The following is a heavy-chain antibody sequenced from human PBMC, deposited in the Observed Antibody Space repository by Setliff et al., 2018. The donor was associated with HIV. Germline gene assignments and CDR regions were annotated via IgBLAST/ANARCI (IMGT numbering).Heavy chain of an antibody. CDR2: IYYSGTT. V-gene: IGHV4-39*02. Sequence: SETLSLTCNVSGFSFRNSFYNWGWIHQPPGKGLEWIGTIYYSGTTYYNPSLKSRVTMSIDTSQNQFSLKLKSVTAADTAVYYCAREDTTGYYSLSAFDIWGQGTLVTVSS. CDR1: GFSFRNSFYN. D-gene: IGHD3-22*01. J-gene: IGHJ3*02. CDR3: AREDTTGYYSLSAFDI.